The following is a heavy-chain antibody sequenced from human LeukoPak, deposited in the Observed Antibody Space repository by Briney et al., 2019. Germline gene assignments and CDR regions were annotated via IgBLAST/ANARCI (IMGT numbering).Heavy chain of an antibody. J-gene: IGHJ5*02. D-gene: IGHD3-9*01. Sequence: TGGSLRLSCAASGFTFSSYGMHWVRQAPGKGLEWVAVIWYDGSNKYYADSVKGRFTISRDNSKNTLYLQMNSLRAEDTAAYYCARRQLTGYYHWFDPWGQGTLVTVSS. CDR2: IWYDGSNK. CDR1: GFTFSSYG. CDR3: ARRQLTGYYHWFDP. V-gene: IGHV3-33*01.